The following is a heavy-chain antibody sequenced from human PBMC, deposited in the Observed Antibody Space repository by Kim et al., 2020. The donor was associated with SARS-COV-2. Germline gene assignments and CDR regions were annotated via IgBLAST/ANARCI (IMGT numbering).Heavy chain of an antibody. Sequence: ASVKVSCKASGYTFTSYGISWVRQAPGQGLEWMGWISAYNGNTNYAQKLQGRVTMTTDTSTSTAYMELRSLRSDDTAVYYCARDIYSGYSTASQIAVAVPFDYWGQGTLVTVSS. CDR3: ARDIYSGYSTASQIAVAVPFDY. D-gene: IGHD5-12*01. CDR1: GYTFTSYG. V-gene: IGHV1-18*01. CDR2: ISAYNGNT. J-gene: IGHJ4*01.